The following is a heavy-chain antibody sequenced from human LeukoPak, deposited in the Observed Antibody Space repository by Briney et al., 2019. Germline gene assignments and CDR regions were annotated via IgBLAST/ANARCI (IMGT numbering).Heavy chain of an antibody. D-gene: IGHD6-19*01. CDR3: ARDRYSSGWYGDFDC. CDR1: GFTFSSYS. Sequence: GGSLRLSCAASGFTFSSYSMDWVRQAPGKGLEWVSYISSSSSTIYYADSVKGRFTISRDNAKNSLYLQMNSLRAEDAAVYYCARDRYSSGWYGDFDCWGQGTLVTVSS. CDR2: ISSSSSTI. J-gene: IGHJ4*02. V-gene: IGHV3-48*01.